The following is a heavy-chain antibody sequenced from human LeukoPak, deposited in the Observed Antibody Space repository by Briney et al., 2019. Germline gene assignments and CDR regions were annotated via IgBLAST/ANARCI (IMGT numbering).Heavy chain of an antibody. CDR2: IYYSGST. Sequence: PSQTLSLTCTVSGGSISSADYYWSWIRQPPGKGLEWIGYIYYSGSTHYNPSLKSRLTISVDTSKNQFSLKLSSVSAADTAVYYCARDGWSIAAALDWGQGTLVTVSS. CDR3: ARDGWSIAAALD. D-gene: IGHD6-13*01. CDR1: GGSISSADYY. V-gene: IGHV4-30-4*01. J-gene: IGHJ4*02.